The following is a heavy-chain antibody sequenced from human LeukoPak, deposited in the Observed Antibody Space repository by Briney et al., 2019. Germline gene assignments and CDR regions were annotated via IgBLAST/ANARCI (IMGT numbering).Heavy chain of an antibody. Sequence: PGGSLRLSCAASGFTFTSYGMSWVRQAPGKGLEWVSAISGSGGSTYYADSVKGRFTISRDNSKNTLYLQMNSLRAEDTAVYYCAKDRGSSWYWHDYYYYMDVWGKGTTVTVSS. CDR3: AKDRGSSWYWHDYYYYMDV. V-gene: IGHV3-23*01. CDR1: GFTFTSYG. CDR2: ISGSGGST. J-gene: IGHJ6*03. D-gene: IGHD6-13*01.